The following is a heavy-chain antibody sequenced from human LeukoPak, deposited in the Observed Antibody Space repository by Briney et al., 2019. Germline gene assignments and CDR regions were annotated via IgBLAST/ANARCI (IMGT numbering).Heavy chain of an antibody. CDR3: ARDRLGDSVVPAAMPWYYYGMDV. CDR1: GFTFSSYW. D-gene: IGHD2-2*01. Sequence: GGSLRLSCAACGFTFSSYWMSWVRQAPGKGLEWVSNIKQDGSEKYYVDSVKGRFTISRDNAKNSLYLQMNSLRAEDTAVYYCARDRLGDSVVPAAMPWYYYGMDVWGKGTTVTVSS. J-gene: IGHJ6*04. V-gene: IGHV3-7*03. CDR2: IKQDGSEK.